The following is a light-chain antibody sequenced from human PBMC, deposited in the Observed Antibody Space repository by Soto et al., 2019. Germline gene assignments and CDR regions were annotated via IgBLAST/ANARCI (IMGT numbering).Light chain of an antibody. CDR1: QSVSSSY. CDR2: GAS. Sequence: EIVLTQSPGTLSLSPGERATLSCRASQSVSSSYLAWYQQKPGQAPRLLIYGASSRATGIPDRFSGSGSGTDFTLTISTLEPEVFAEYYCQQYGSSTEYTFGPCTKPEIK. J-gene: IGKJ2*01. V-gene: IGKV3-20*01. CDR3: QQYGSSTEYT.